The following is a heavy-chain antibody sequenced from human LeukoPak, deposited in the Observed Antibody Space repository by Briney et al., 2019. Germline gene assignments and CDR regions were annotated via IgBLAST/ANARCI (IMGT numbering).Heavy chain of an antibody. CDR1: GFTFSSYS. CDR2: ISSSSSYT. J-gene: IGHJ4*02. CDR3: ASGYGGNYWYFDY. D-gene: IGHD4-23*01. Sequence: GGSLRLSCAASGFTFSSYSMNWVRQAPGKGLEWVSSISSSSSYTYYADSVKGRFTISRDNAKNSLYLQMNSLRSDDTAVYYCASGYGGNYWYFDYWGQGTLVTVSS. V-gene: IGHV3-21*04.